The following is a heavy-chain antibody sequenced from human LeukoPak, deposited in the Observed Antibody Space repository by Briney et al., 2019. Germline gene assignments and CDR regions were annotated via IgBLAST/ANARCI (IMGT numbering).Heavy chain of an antibody. CDR2: IYYSGST. CDR1: GGSISSYY. Sequence: KTSETLSLTCTVSGGSISSYYWSWIRQPPGKGLEWIGYIYYSGSTNYNPSLKSRVTISVDTSKNQFSLKLSSVSAADTAVYYCARGSPPFAYDSSGYYQDWYFDLWGRGTLVTVSS. V-gene: IGHV4-59*01. D-gene: IGHD3-22*01. CDR3: ARGSPPFAYDSSGYYQDWYFDL. J-gene: IGHJ2*01.